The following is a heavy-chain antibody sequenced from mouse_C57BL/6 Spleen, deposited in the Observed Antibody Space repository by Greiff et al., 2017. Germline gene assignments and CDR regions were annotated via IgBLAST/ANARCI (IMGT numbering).Heavy chain of an antibody. D-gene: IGHD1-1*01. CDR3: ARSTVVAKNSYYAMDY. Sequence: VQLQQPGAELVKPGASVKLSCKASGYTFTSYWMHWVKQRPGRGLEWIGRIDPNSGGTKYNEKFKSKATLTVDKPSSTAYMQLSRLTSEDSAVYYCARSTVVAKNSYYAMDYWGQGTSVTVSS. J-gene: IGHJ4*01. V-gene: IGHV1-72*01. CDR2: IDPNSGGT. CDR1: GYTFTSYW.